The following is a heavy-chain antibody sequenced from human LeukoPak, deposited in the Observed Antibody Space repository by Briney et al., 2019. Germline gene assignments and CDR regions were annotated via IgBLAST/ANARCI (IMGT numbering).Heavy chain of an antibody. CDR3: ARDWGSSGWYNWFDP. V-gene: IGHV3-30*03. CDR2: ISHDGGAE. Sequence: AGGSLRLSCAVSGFSIGNHGMRWVRQAPDKGLEWVAMISHDGGAEYYGDSVKGRLTISRDNSENTLYLQMNGLRVEDTAVYYCARDWGSSGWYNWFDPWGQGTLVIVSS. J-gene: IGHJ5*02. CDR1: GFSIGNHG. D-gene: IGHD3-16*01.